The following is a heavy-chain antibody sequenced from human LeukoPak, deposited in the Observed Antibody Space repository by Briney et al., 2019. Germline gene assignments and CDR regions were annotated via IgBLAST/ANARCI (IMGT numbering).Heavy chain of an antibody. D-gene: IGHD2-2*01. J-gene: IGHJ4*02. CDR1: GGSLSGYY. CDR3: ARGPELLLPAASFDS. V-gene: IGHV4-34*01. CDR2: INYSGNT. Sequence: PSETLSLTCAVYGGSLSGYYWTWIRQTPGKGLEWIGEINYSGNTNYNRSLKSRVTISADTSKNQFSLRLSSVGAADTAVYYYARGPELLLPAASFDSWGQGTLVTVSS.